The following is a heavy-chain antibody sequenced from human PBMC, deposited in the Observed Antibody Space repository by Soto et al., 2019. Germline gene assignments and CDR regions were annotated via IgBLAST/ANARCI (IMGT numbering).Heavy chain of an antibody. CDR2: INQDGGGT. J-gene: IGHJ4*02. CDR1: GFTFISSF. D-gene: IGHD6-19*01. V-gene: IGHV3-7*03. Sequence: GGSLRLSCVASGFTFISSFMGWVRQAPGKGLEWVANINQDGGGTYYVGSVEGRFTISRDNAKDSLYLQMNSLRGEDTAVYYCARYCRGSGRYFFDYWGQGTLVTVSA. CDR3: ARYCRGSGRYFFDY.